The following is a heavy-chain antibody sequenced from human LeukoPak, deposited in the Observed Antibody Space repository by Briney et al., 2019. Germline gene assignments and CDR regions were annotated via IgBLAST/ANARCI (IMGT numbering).Heavy chain of an antibody. J-gene: IGHJ5*02. CDR1: GGSFSGYY. V-gene: IGHV4-34*01. CDR2: INHSGST. Sequence: SETLSLTCAVYGGSFSGYYWSWIRQPPGKGLEWIGEINHSGSTNYNTSLKSRVTISVDTSKNQFSLKLSSVTAADTAVYYCARYRQQLALNNWFDPWGQGTLVTVSS. D-gene: IGHD6-13*01. CDR3: ARYRQQLALNNWFDP.